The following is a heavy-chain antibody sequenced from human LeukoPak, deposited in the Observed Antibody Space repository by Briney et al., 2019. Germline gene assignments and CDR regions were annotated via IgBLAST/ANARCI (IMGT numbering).Heavy chain of an antibody. CDR1: GFTFSNYA. V-gene: IGHV3-23*01. CDR2: ISGSGGST. CDR3: AKQGRFLEWLLPNPTGPFDY. J-gene: IGHJ4*02. Sequence: PGGSLRLSCAASGFTFSNYAMTWVRQAPGKGLEWVSAISGSGGSTYYADSVKGRFTISRDNSKNTLYLQMNSLRAEGTAVYYCAKQGRFLEWLLPNPTGPFDYWGQGTLVTVSS. D-gene: IGHD3-3*01.